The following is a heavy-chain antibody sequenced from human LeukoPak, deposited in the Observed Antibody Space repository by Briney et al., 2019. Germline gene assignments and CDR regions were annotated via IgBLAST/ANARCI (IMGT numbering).Heavy chain of an antibody. CDR2: ISGSGGST. CDR3: AKDLGRQLVPFDY. CDR1: GFTFSNYA. V-gene: IGHV3-23*01. J-gene: IGHJ4*02. D-gene: IGHD6-13*01. Sequence: GGSLRLSCAASGFTFSNYAISWVRQAPGKGLEWVSAISGSGGSTYYADSVKGRFTISRDNSKNTLYLQMNSLRAEDTAVYYCAKDLGRQLVPFDYWGQGTLVTVSS.